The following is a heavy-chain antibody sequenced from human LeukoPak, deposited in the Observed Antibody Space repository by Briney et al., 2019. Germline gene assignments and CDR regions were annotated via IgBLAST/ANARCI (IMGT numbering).Heavy chain of an antibody. V-gene: IGHV3-53*01. J-gene: IGHJ4*02. Sequence: GGTLRLSCAASGSTFSGYGMSWVRQAPGKGLEWVSFIYSDNTHYSDSVKGRFTISRDNSKNTLYLQMNSLRAEDTAVYYCARRAGAYSHPYDYWGQGTLVTVSS. CDR2: IYSDNT. CDR1: GSTFSGYG. D-gene: IGHD4/OR15-4a*01. CDR3: ARRAGAYSHPYDY.